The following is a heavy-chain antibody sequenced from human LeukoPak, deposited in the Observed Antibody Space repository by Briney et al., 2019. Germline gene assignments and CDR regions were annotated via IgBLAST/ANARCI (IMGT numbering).Heavy chain of an antibody. V-gene: IGHV3-9*01. D-gene: IGHD3-22*01. Sequence: PGGSLRLSCAGSGFTFGDYAMHWVRQPPGKGLEWVSGILYNSGSKAYADSVKGRFSISRDNAKNSLHLQMNSLRAEDTALYYCAKDVIVVVTGGMDVWGQGTTVTVSS. J-gene: IGHJ6*02. CDR3: AKDVIVVVTGGMDV. CDR1: GFTFGDYA. CDR2: ILYNSGSK.